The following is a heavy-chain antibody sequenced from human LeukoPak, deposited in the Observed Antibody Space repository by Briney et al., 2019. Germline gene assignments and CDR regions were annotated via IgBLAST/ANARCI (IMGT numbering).Heavy chain of an antibody. CDR1: GYTFISYA. V-gene: IGHV7-4-1*02. D-gene: IGHD6-19*01. J-gene: IGHJ4*02. Sequence: ASVKVSCKASGYTFISYAMNWVRLAPGQGLEWMGWINTNTGTPTYAQGFTGRFVFSLDTSDSTAYLQISSLKAEDTAVYYCARDASVAGLGYWGQGTQVTVSS. CDR3: ARDASVAGLGY. CDR2: INTNTGTP.